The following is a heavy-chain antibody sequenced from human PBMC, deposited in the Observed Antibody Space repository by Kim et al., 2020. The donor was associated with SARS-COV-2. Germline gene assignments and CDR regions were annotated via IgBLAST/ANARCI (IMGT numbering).Heavy chain of an antibody. CDR3: TRETSGQFDP. V-gene: IGHV3-72*01. D-gene: IGHD3-10*01. Sequence: GGSLRLSCAASGFTFSDQFLNWVRQAPGKGLEWVGRSRNKANSYTTAYAASVKGRFTISRDDSKNSLYLQMNDLKTEDTAVYYCTRETSGQFDPWGQGTLVTVSS. CDR1: GFTFSDQF. CDR2: SRNKANSYTT. J-gene: IGHJ5*02.